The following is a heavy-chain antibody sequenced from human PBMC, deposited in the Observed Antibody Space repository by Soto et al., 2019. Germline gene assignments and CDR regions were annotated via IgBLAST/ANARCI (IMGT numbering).Heavy chain of an antibody. CDR2: IYSTGNT. J-gene: IGHJ6*02. V-gene: IGHV4-59*05. CDR1: GGSISSGY. Sequence: PSETLSLTCSVSGGSISSGYWTWIRHPPGKGLEWIGSIYSTGNTYYNPSLNSQVTISVDTSKNQFSLNVISVTAADTAVYYCRRSSRYSTDVWGQGTTVTVSS. CDR3: RRSSRYSTDV. D-gene: IGHD6-13*01.